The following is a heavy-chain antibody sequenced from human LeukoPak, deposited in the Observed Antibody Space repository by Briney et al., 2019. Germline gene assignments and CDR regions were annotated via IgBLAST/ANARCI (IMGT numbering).Heavy chain of an antibody. Sequence: PSETLSLTCTVSVGSINSANYYWGWIRQPPGKVLEWIGRIYYSGSAYYSSALKSRVTILVDTSKNQFSLKLRSVTAADTAVSYCARDSVGGTGHDVFDIWGQGTMATVSS. V-gene: IGHV4-39*07. CDR3: ARDSVGGTGHDVFDI. J-gene: IGHJ3*02. CDR1: VGSINSANYY. CDR2: IYYSGSA. D-gene: IGHD1-26*01.